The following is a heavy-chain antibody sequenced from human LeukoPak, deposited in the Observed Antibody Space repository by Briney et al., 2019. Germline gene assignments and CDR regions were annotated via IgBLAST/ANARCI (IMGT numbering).Heavy chain of an antibody. Sequence: PGGSLRLSCAASGFIFSSYAMSWVRQAPGKGLEWVSAISGSGGSTYYADSVKGRFTISRDSSKNTLYLQMNGLRAEDTAIYYCVKDRDMAPGYWGQGTLVTVSS. V-gene: IGHV3-23*01. CDR1: GFIFSSYA. CDR3: VKDRDMAPGY. J-gene: IGHJ4*02. D-gene: IGHD2-15*01. CDR2: ISGSGGST.